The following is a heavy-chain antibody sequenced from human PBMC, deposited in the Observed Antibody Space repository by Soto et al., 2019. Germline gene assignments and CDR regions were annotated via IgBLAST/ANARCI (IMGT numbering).Heavy chain of an antibody. D-gene: IGHD2-2*01. CDR2: IWYDGSNK. CDR3: ARDVRGGGPVHCSSTSGYRPPGSY. Sequence: QVQLVESGGGVVQPGRSLRLSCAASGFTFSSYGMHWVRQAPGKGLEWVAVIWYDGSNKYYADSVKGRFTISRDNSKNTLYLQMNSLRAEDTAVYYCARDVRGGGPVHCSSTSGYRPPGSYWGQGTLVTVSS. V-gene: IGHV3-33*01. CDR1: GFTFSSYG. J-gene: IGHJ4*02.